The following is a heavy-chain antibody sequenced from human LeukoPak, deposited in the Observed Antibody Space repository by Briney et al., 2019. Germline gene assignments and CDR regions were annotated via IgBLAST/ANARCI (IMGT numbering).Heavy chain of an antibody. Sequence: SETQSLTCTVSGGSISSYYWSWIRQPPGKGLEWIGYIYYSGSTNYNPSLKSRVTISVDTSKNQFSLKLSSVTAADTAVYYCARHVASAYYGMDVWGQSPTVPVSS. CDR3: ARHVASAYYGMDV. CDR1: GGSISSYY. J-gene: IGHJ6*02. V-gene: IGHV4-59*08. CDR2: IYYSGST.